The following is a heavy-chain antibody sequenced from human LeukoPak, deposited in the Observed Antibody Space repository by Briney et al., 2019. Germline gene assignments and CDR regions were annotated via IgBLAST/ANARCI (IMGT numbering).Heavy chain of an antibody. V-gene: IGHV4-34*01. CDR1: GGSFSGYY. CDR2: INHSGST. J-gene: IGHJ1*01. D-gene: IGHD3-22*01. CDR3: ARGGITMIMHVVPFQH. Sequence: PSETLSLTCAVYGGSFSGYYWSWIRQPPGKGLEWIGEINHSGSTNYNPSLKSRVTISVDTSKNQFSLKLSSVTAADTAVYYCARGGITMIMHVVPFQHWGQGTLVTVSS.